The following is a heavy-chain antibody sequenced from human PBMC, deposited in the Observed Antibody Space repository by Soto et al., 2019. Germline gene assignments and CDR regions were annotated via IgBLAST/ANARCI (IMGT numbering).Heavy chain of an antibody. V-gene: IGHV1-8*01. CDR2: TNSNSGKT. CDR3: ARGLLGSGGICFDL. CDR1: GYSLNSHD. J-gene: IGHJ5*02. Sequence: ASVKVSCKASGYSLNSHDMNWVRQATGQGLEWMGWTNSNSGKTGIAETFQGRVTLTWNTSTGAVYLEIRNLGPEDTAVYYCARGLLGSGGICFDLGGQGTRVTVSS. D-gene: IGHD1-20*01.